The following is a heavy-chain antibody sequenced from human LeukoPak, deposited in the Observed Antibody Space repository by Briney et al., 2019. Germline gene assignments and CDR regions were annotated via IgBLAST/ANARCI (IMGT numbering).Heavy chain of an antibody. D-gene: IGHD3-16*01. CDR3: ARDLDYVWGSFPGMDV. Sequence: TGGSLRLSCAASGFTFSSYWMHWVRQAPGKGLVWVSRLNRDGSSTSYADSVKGRFTISRDNAKNTLYLQMNSLRAEDTAVYYCARDLDYVWGSFPGMDVWGQGTTVTVSS. V-gene: IGHV3-74*01. CDR1: GFTFSSYW. J-gene: IGHJ6*02. CDR2: LNRDGSST.